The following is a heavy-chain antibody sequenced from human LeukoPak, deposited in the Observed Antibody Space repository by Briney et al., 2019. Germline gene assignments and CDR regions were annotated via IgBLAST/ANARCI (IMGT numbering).Heavy chain of an antibody. Sequence: PSETLSLTCTVSGGSISSYYWSWIRQPPGKGLEWIGYIYYSGSTNYNPSLKSRVTISVDTSKNQFSLKLSSVTAADTAVYYCAREHSSGSYDYWGQGTLVTVSS. D-gene: IGHD1-26*01. J-gene: IGHJ4*02. CDR2: IYYSGST. CDR1: GGSISSYY. V-gene: IGHV4-59*01. CDR3: AREHSSGSYDY.